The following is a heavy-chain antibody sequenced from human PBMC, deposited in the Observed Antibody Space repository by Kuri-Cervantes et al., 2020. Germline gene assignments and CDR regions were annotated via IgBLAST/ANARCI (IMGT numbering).Heavy chain of an antibody. V-gene: IGHV3-21*01. CDR1: GFTFGDYA. J-gene: IGHJ6*02. CDR2: ISSSSSYI. Sequence: GESLKISCTASGFTFGDYAMSWFRQAPGKGLEWVSSISSSSSYIYYADSVKGRLTISRDNGKNSLYLQMNSLRVEDTAVYYCARLTYYSGSGSYYNDPYGMDVWGQGTTVTVSS. CDR3: ARLTYYSGSGSYYNDPYGMDV. D-gene: IGHD3-10*01.